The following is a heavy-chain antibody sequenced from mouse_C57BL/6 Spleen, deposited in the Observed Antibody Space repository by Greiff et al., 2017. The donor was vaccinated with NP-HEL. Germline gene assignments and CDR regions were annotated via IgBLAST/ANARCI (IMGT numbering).Heavy chain of an antibody. J-gene: IGHJ3*01. Sequence: VQLQQSGPELVKPGASVKIPCKASGYTFTDYNMDWVKQSHGKSLEWIGDINPNNGGTIYNQKFKGKATLTVDKSSSTAYMELRSLTSEDTAVYYCAREGDYYGSSSFAYWGQGTLVTVSA. CDR2: INPNNGGT. CDR1: GYTFTDYN. V-gene: IGHV1-18*01. CDR3: AREGDYYGSSSFAY. D-gene: IGHD1-1*01.